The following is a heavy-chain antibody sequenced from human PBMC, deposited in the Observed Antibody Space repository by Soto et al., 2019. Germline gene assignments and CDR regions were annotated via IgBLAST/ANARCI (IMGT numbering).Heavy chain of an antibody. CDR1: GGSISSGGYS. CDR2: IYHSGST. J-gene: IGHJ4*02. Sequence: QLQLQESGSGVVKPSQTLSLTCAVSGGSISSGGYSWSWIRQPPGKGLEWIGYIYHSGSTYYNPSLKSRVTILVDRSKNQFSLKLSSVTAADTAVYYCARGEVVALGYWGQGTLVTVSS. D-gene: IGHD2-15*01. V-gene: IGHV4-30-2*01. CDR3: ARGEVVALGY.